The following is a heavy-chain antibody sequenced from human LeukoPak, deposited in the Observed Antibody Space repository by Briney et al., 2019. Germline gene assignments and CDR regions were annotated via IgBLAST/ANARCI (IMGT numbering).Heavy chain of an antibody. CDR2: VSHSGSA. D-gene: IGHD2-15*01. J-gene: IGHJ6*02. CDR3: ARNPVAVAENFYFGMDF. V-gene: IGHV4-59*01. CDR1: GGSISSYY. Sequence: KPSETLSLTCTVSGGSISSYYWSWLRQPPGKGLEWIGYVSHSGSAEYNPSLESRVTISMDTSRNQFSLKVSSVTAADAARYYCARNPVAVAENFYFGMDFWGQGTTVAVSS.